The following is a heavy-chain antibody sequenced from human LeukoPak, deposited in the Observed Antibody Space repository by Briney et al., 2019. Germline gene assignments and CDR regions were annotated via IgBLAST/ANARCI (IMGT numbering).Heavy chain of an antibody. V-gene: IGHV3-30*02. CDR1: GFNFNNFA. D-gene: IGHD2-2*03. J-gene: IGHJ4*02. CDR2: IRYDGSDK. CDR3: AKDRGDWMYFDY. Sequence: GGSLRLSCAASGFNFNNFAMQWVRQAPGKGLEWVAFIRYDGSDKYYADSVKGRFTISRDSSKNTVYLQMNSLRAEDTAVYYCAKDRGDWMYFDYWGQGTLVTVSS.